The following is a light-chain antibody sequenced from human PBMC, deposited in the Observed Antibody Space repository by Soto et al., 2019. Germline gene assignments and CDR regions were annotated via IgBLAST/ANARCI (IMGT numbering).Light chain of an antibody. CDR1: NIGSKS. CDR2: YDS. Sequence: SYELTQPPSVSVAPGKTSRITCGGNNIGSKSVHWYQQKPGQAPVLVIYYDSDRPSGIPERFSGSNSGNTATLTISRVDAGDEADYYCQVWDSSSDHLYVFGTGTKLTVL. CDR3: QVWDSSSDHLYV. V-gene: IGLV3-21*04. J-gene: IGLJ1*01.